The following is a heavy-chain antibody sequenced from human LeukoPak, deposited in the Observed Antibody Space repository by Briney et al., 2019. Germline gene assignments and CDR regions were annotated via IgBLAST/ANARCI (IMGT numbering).Heavy chain of an antibody. Sequence: TSETLSLTCTVSGGSISSYYWSWIRQPPGKGLEWIGYIYYSGSTNYNPSLKSRVTISVDTSKNQFSLKLSSVTAADTAVYYCARGGPNGWVFDYWGQGTLVTVSS. CDR2: IYYSGST. CDR3: ARGGPNGWVFDY. D-gene: IGHD6-19*01. CDR1: GGSISSYY. J-gene: IGHJ4*02. V-gene: IGHV4-59*01.